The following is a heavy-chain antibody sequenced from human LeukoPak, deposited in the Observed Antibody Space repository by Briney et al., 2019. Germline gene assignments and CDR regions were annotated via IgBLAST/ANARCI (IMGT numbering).Heavy chain of an antibody. CDR1: GYRFASYW. CDR3: ARQYHYDSSGYPHAFEI. CDR2: IGPSDSHT. J-gene: IGHJ3*02. D-gene: IGHD3-22*01. V-gene: IGHV5-10-1*01. Sequence: GESLRISCKGSGYRFASYWISWVRQMPGKGLEWMGRIGPSDSHTNYSPSFQGHVTISGDKSISTAYLQWSSLKASDTAMYYCARQYHYDSSGYPHAFEIWGQGTMVTVSS.